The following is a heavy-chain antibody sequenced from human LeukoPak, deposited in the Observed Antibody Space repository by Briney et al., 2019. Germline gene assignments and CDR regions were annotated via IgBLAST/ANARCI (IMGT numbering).Heavy chain of an antibody. V-gene: IGHV4-38-2*01. Sequence: SETLSLTCAVSGYSISSGFYWGWIRQPPGKGLEWIGTIYHSGSTYYNPSLKSRVTISVDTSKNQFSLKLSSVTAADTAVYYCARHGFWSGYNYVLGYWGQGTLVTVSS. CDR3: ARHGFWSGYNYVLGY. CDR2: IYHSGST. D-gene: IGHD3-3*01. J-gene: IGHJ4*02. CDR1: GYSISSGFY.